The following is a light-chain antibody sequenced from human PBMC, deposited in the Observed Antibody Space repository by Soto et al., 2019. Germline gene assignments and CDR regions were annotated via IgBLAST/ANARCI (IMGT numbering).Light chain of an antibody. V-gene: IGKV4-1*01. Sequence: DIVMTQSPDSLAVSLGERATINCKSSQSVLYSSNNKNSVAWYQQKPGQPPQLLIYWASTRESGVPDRFSGSESGTDFTLTISSLQAEDVAVYYCQHYYTTRWTFGQGTKVEIK. J-gene: IGKJ1*01. CDR3: QHYYTTRWT. CDR2: WAS. CDR1: QSVLYSSNNKNS.